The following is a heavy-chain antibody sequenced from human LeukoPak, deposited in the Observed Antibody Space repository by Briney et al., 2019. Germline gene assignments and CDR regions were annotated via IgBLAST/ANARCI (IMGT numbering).Heavy chain of an antibody. V-gene: IGHV3-48*01. CDR3: ARADSSSWTPFDY. Sequence: GGSLRLSCAASGFAFSNYNMNWVRQAPGKGLEWVSYISSSSHSIYYADSVKGRFTISRDNSKNTLYLQMNSLRAEDTAVYYCARADSSSWTPFDYWGQGTLVTVSS. CDR1: GFAFSNYN. J-gene: IGHJ4*02. CDR2: ISSSSHSI. D-gene: IGHD6-13*01.